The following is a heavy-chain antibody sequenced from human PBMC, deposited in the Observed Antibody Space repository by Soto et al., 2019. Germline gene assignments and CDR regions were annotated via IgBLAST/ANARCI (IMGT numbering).Heavy chain of an antibody. Sequence: PSETLSLTCTVSGGSISSYYWSWIRQPPGKGLEWIGYIYYSGSTNYNPSLKSRVTISVDTSKNQFSLKPSSVTAADTAVYYCARRAHTVVATMAYFDYWGQGTLVTVSSGKDTAYLQWSSLKASDTAMYYCARQRYSSGWDAFDIWGQGTMVTVSS. D-gene: IGHD5-12*01. V-gene: IGHV4-59*08. J-gene: IGHJ3*02. CDR2: IYYSGST. CDR3: ARRAHTVVATMAYFDYWGQGTLVTVSSGKDTAYLQWSSLKASDTAMYYCARQRYSSGWDAFDI. CDR1: GGSISSYY.